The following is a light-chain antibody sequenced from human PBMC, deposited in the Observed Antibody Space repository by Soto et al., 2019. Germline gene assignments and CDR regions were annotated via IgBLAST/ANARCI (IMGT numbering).Light chain of an antibody. CDR2: GAS. J-gene: IGKJ2*01. V-gene: IGKV3-15*01. Sequence: EVGLRQYLATLAVSPRERATLSCRASQTVSRSLAWYQQRPGQAPRLLIYGASTRATGVSDRFSGSGSGTDFTLTISSLQSEDFAVYYCQQYIDWPPYTFGQGTKVDI. CDR1: QTVSRS. CDR3: QQYIDWPPYT.